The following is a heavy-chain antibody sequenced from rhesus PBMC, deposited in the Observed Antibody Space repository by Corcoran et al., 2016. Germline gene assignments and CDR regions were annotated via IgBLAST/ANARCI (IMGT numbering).Heavy chain of an antibody. CDR2: INGNGERP. CDR3: SKYFNHGYFHFDY. J-gene: IGHJ4*01. D-gene: IGHD3-28*01. CDR1: GDSISNYY. Sequence: QVQLQESGPGLVKPSENLPLPSTVSGDSISNYYGVLVRQPPGAGLGGIGEINGNGERPNYNPSLQIRVTISRDTSKNQFSLKLTSVTAADTAVYYCSKYFNHGYFHFDYWGQGVLVTVSS. V-gene: IGHV4-80*01.